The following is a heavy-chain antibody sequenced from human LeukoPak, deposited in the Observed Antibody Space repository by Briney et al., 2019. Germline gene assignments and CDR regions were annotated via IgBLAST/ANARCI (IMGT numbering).Heavy chain of an antibody. CDR2: INPNSGGT. J-gene: IGHJ6*03. CDR3: ARGVTMVRGVIITHTSYYMDV. Sequence: ASVKVSCKASGYTFTGYYMHCVRQVPGQGLEWMGRINPNSGGTNYAQKFQGRVTMTRDTSISTAYMELSRLRSDDTAVYYCARGVTMVRGVIITHTSYYMDVWGKGTTVTVSS. CDR1: GYTFTGYY. D-gene: IGHD3-10*01. V-gene: IGHV1-2*06.